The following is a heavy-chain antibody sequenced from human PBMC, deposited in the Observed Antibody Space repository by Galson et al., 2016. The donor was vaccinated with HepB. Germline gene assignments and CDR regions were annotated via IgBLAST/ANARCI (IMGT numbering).Heavy chain of an antibody. CDR2: IYGGGDA. Sequence: SLRLSCAVSGFTISNNYMTWIRQAPGKGLEWVSLIYGGGDAIYADSVKGRFSISRDIFRNTLYLQMDSLRAEDTALYYCAVAPAVGATWAFDIRGQGTMVTVAS. CDR1: GFTISNNY. CDR3: AVAPAVGATWAFDI. J-gene: IGHJ3*02. D-gene: IGHD1-26*01. V-gene: IGHV3-53*01.